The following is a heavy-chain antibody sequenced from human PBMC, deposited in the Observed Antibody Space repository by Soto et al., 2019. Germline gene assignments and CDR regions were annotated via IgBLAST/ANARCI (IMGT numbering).Heavy chain of an antibody. Sequence: QVQLQESGPGLVKPSETLSLTCTISGGSISSGGYYWSWIRQHPGKGLEWIGYIYYSGSTYYNPSLKSRVTISVDTSKNQFSLKLSSVTAADTAVYYCARGTAMAINFGRGFYWYFDLWGRGTLVTVSS. CDR1: GGSISSGGYY. CDR3: ARGTAMAINFGRGFYWYFDL. D-gene: IGHD5-18*01. V-gene: IGHV4-31*03. J-gene: IGHJ2*01. CDR2: IYYSGST.